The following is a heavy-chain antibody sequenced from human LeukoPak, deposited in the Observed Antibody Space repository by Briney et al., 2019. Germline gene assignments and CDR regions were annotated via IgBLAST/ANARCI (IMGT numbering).Heavy chain of an antibody. CDR2: ISYDGSNK. J-gene: IGHJ4*02. Sequence: PGGSLRLSCAASGFTFSSYAMHWVRQAPGKGLEWVAVISYDGSNKYYADSVKGRFTISRDNSKNTLYLQMNSLRAEDTAVYYCARLGLRWGSSDYWGQGTLVTVSS. D-gene: IGHD4-17*01. CDR3: ARLGLRWGSSDY. V-gene: IGHV3-30-3*01. CDR1: GFTFSSYA.